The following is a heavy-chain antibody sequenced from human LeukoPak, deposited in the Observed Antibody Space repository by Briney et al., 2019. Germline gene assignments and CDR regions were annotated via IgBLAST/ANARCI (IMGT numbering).Heavy chain of an antibody. CDR1: GFTFSDST. Sequence: GGSLKLSCVASGFTFSDSTMHWVHQASGKGLEWVGRIRSKALSYAPGYAASVKGRFTISRDDSLNTVYLQMNSLRTEDTALYYCTRGTYDYWGQGTLVTVSS. CDR2: IRSKALSYAP. J-gene: IGHJ4*02. CDR3: TRGTYDY. V-gene: IGHV3-73*01. D-gene: IGHD3-10*01.